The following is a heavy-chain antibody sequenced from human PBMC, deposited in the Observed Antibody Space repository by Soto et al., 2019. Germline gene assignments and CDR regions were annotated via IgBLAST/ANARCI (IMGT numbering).Heavy chain of an antibody. V-gene: IGHV4-30-4*01. Sequence: QVQLQESGPGLVKPSQTLSLTCTVSGGSISSGDYYWSWIRQPPGKGLEWIGHIYYSGSTYYNPSLRSRFTISVDTSKNQFSLKLSSVTAADTAVYYCARDRFGSSAYYYGMDVWGQGTTVIVSS. CDR2: IYYSGST. CDR3: ARDRFGSSAYYYGMDV. CDR1: GGSISSGDYY. J-gene: IGHJ6*02. D-gene: IGHD6-6*01.